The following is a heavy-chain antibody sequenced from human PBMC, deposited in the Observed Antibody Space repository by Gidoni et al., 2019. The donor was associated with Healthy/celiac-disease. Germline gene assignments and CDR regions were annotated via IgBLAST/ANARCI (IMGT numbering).Heavy chain of an antibody. CDR1: GYTFTSYA. D-gene: IGHD2-2*02. J-gene: IGHJ5*02. CDR3: ARASMGGPAAILESWFDP. V-gene: IGHV1-3*01. Sequence: QVQLVQSGAEVKKPGASVKVSCQASGYTFTSYALHWVRQAPGQRLELMGWINAGNGNTKYSQKFQGRVTITRDTSASTAYMELSSLRSEDTAVYYCARASMGGPAAILESWFDPWGQGTLVTVSS. CDR2: INAGNGNT.